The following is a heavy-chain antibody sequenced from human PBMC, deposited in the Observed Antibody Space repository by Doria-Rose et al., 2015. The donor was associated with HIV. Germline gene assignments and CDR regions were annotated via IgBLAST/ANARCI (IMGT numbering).Heavy chain of an antibody. J-gene: IGHJ4*02. CDR3: ARIKSSRWYHKYYFDF. CDR2: IVSIDER. D-gene: IGHD6-13*01. CDR1: GVSLSSPGMG. V-gene: IGHV2-26*01. Sequence: SGPVLVKPTETLTLTCTVSGVSLSSPGMGVSWIRQPPEKALEWLASIVSIDERSYKTSLKSRLTISRGTSKSQVVLTMTDMDPVDTATYYCARIKSSRWYHKYYFDFWGQGTLVIVSA.